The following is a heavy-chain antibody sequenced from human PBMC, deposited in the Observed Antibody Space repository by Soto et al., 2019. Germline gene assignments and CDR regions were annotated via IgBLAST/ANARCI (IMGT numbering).Heavy chain of an antibody. Sequence: SETLSLTCTVSGGSISSGGYYWSWIRQHPGKGLEWIGYIYYSGSTYYNPSLKSRVTISVDTSKNQFSLKLSSVTAADTAVYYCARDKITGLFDYWGQGTLVTSPQ. D-gene: IGHD2-8*02. J-gene: IGHJ4*02. V-gene: IGHV4-31*03. CDR1: GGSISSGGYY. CDR2: IYYSGST. CDR3: ARDKITGLFDY.